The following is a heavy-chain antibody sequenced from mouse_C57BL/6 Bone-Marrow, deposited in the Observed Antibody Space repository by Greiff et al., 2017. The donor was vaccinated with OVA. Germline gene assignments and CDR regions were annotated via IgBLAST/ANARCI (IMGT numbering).Heavy chain of an antibody. Sequence: QVQLQQPGAELVKPGASVKLSCKASGYTFTSYWMQWVKQRPGQGLEWIGEIDPSDSYTNYNQKFKGKATLTVDTSSSTAYMQLSSLTSEDSAVYYCAREMMTTPVEAWFAYWGQGTLVTVSA. V-gene: IGHV1-50*01. CDR2: IDPSDSYT. D-gene: IGHD2-13*01. J-gene: IGHJ3*01. CDR1: GYTFTSYW. CDR3: AREMMTTPVEAWFAY.